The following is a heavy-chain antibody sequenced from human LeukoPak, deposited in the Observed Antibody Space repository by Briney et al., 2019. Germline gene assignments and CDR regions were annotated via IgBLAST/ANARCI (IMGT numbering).Heavy chain of an antibody. V-gene: IGHV1-69*01. D-gene: IGHD5-24*01. CDR3: ARRRDGYSWVTPYYYYMDV. CDR1: GGTFSSYA. CDR2: IIPIFGTA. J-gene: IGHJ6*03. Sequence: SVKVSCKASGGTFSSYAISWVRQAPGQGLEWMGGIIPIFGTANYAQKFQGRVTITADESTSTAYMELSSLRSEDTAVYYCARRRDGYSWVTPYYYYMDVWGKGTTVTVSS.